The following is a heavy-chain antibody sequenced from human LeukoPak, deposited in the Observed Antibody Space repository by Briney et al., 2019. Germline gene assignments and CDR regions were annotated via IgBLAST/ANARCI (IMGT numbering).Heavy chain of an antibody. V-gene: IGHV3-7*01. CDR2: IKQDGSEK. J-gene: IGHJ4*02. CDR1: GFTFNSYW. Sequence: TGGSLRLSCAASGFTFNSYWMSWVRQAPGKGLEWVANIKQDGSEKYYVDSVKGRFTISRDNAKNSLYLHMNSLRAEDTAVYYCASVRERQLQNAPFDYWGQGTLVTVSS. D-gene: IGHD3-10*01. CDR3: ASVRERQLQNAPFDY.